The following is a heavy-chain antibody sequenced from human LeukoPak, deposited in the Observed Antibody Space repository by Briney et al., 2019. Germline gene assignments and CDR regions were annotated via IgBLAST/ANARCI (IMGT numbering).Heavy chain of an antibody. CDR2: IYPGDSDT. CDR3: ARLNSSWEDFDY. CDR1: GYSFTSYW. D-gene: IGHD6-13*01. J-gene: IGHJ4*02. Sequence: GESLKISCQGSGYSFTSYWIAWVRQMHGKGLEWMGIIYPGDSDTRYSPSFQGQVIISADKSISTAYLQWSSLKASDTAMYYCARLNSSWEDFDYWGQGTLVTVSS. V-gene: IGHV5-51*01.